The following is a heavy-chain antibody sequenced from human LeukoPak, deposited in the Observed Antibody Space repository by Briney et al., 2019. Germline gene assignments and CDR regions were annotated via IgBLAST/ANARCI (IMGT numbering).Heavy chain of an antibody. D-gene: IGHD5-18*01. Sequence: PGGSLRLSCAASGFTFSSYAMTWVRQAPGKGLGWVSSFSFNGESTYYADSAKGRFTISRDNSKNTLYLQMNSLRAEDTAVYYCAKGGYSNGRYYYYYMDVWGEGTTVTVSS. V-gene: IGHV3-23*01. CDR2: FSFNGEST. J-gene: IGHJ6*03. CDR1: GFTFSSYA. CDR3: AKGGYSNGRYYYYYMDV.